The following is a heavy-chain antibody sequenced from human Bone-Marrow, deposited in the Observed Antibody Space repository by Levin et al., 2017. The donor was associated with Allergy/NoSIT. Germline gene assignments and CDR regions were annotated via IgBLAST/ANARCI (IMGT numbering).Heavy chain of an antibody. CDR1: GFSLSTSGVA. J-gene: IGHJ4*02. CDR2: IYWDDDK. V-gene: IGHV2-5*02. Sequence: KRSGPTLVKPTQTLTLTCTFSGFSLSTSGVAVGWIRQPPGKALEWLALIYWDDDKRYSPSLKTRLTITKDTSKNQVVLTMTNMDPVDTATFFCVHRRLGSSWPRVAFDYWGQGTRVTVSS. CDR3: VHRRLGSSWPRVAFDY. D-gene: IGHD6-13*01.